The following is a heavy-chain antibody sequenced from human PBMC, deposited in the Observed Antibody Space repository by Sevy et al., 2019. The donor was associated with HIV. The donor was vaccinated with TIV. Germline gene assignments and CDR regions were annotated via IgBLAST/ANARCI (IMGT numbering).Heavy chain of an antibody. D-gene: IGHD1-26*01. V-gene: IGHV1-2*02. Sequence: ASVKVSCKASGYTFTGYYMHWVRQAPGQGLEWMGWINPNSGGTNYAQKFQGRVTMTRDTSISTAYMELSRLRSDDTAVYYCARSSGSYFAFHIWGQGTMVTVSS. J-gene: IGHJ3*02. CDR1: GYTFTGYY. CDR3: ARSSGSYFAFHI. CDR2: INPNSGGT.